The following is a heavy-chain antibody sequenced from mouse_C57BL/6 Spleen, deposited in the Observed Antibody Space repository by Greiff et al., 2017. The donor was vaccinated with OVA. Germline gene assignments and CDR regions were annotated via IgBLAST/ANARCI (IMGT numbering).Heavy chain of an antibody. J-gene: IGHJ1*03. CDR1: GYAFSSYW. CDR3: ASQGYYGYFDV. V-gene: IGHV1-80*01. D-gene: IGHD2-2*01. Sequence: VQLQESGAELVKPGASVKISCKASGYAFSSYWMNWVKQRPGKGLEWIGQIYPGDGDTNYNGKFKGKATLTADKSSSTAYLQLSSLTSEDSAVYFCASQGYYGYFDVWGTGTTVTVSS. CDR2: IYPGDGDT.